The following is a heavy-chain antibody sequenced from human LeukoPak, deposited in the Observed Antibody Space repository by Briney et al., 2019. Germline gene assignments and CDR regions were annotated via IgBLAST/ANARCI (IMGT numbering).Heavy chain of an antibody. Sequence: GGSLRLSCAASGFTFSSYWMSWVRQAPGKGLEWVANIKQDGSEKYYVDSVKGRFTISRDNAKNSLYLQMNSLRAEDTAVYYCARERNYDSSGYYYPTHNYFDYWGQGTLVTVSS. V-gene: IGHV3-7*01. CDR2: IKQDGSEK. J-gene: IGHJ4*02. CDR1: GFTFSSYW. CDR3: ARERNYDSSGYYYPTHNYFDY. D-gene: IGHD3-22*01.